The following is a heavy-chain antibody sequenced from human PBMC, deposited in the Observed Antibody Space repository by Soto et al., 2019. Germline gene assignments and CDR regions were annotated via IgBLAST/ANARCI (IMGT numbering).Heavy chain of an antibody. CDR2: ITSGGGST. V-gene: IGHV3-23*01. Sequence: EVQLLESGGGLVQPGGSLRLSCAASGLTFSSYAMSWVRQAPGKGLEWVSGITSGGGSTYYADSVKGRFTVSRDKYKNTLLLKMNSLRDEDTALYYCAKIPPASDLSDITGYQWYFDLWGRGTLVTVSS. CDR1: GLTFSSYA. D-gene: IGHD3-9*01. CDR3: AKIPPASDLSDITGYQWYFDL. J-gene: IGHJ2*01.